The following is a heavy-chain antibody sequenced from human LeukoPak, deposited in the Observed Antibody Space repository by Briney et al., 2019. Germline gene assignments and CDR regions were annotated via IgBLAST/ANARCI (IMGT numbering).Heavy chain of an antibody. J-gene: IGHJ6*03. D-gene: IGHD6-19*01. CDR2: IYTSGST. CDR1: GGSISSGSYY. CDR3: ARGWLDYYYYYMDV. V-gene: IGHV4-61*02. Sequence: PSETLSLTCTVSGGSISSGSYYWSWIRQPAGKGLEWIGRIYTSGSTNYNPSLESRVTISIDTSKNQFSLKLSSVTAADTAVYYCARGWLDYYYYYMDVWGKGTTVTVSS.